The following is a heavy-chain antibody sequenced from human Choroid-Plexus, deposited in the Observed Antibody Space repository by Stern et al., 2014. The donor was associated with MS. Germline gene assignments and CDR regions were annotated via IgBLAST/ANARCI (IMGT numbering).Heavy chain of an antibody. J-gene: IGHJ5*02. CDR3: AKGRQYLTYFFDH. D-gene: IGHD2/OR15-2a*01. Sequence: VQLVESGGGVVQPGRPLRLSCVASGFTFGRCAMHWVRQAPGKGLEWVGGVAYDGSNKYYAGAEKGRFTISRNNSQNTLNMQMSSLRPEDTAVYYCAKGRQYLTYFFDHWGQGSLVTVSS. CDR1: GFTFGRCA. V-gene: IGHV3-30*18. CDR2: VAYDGSNK.